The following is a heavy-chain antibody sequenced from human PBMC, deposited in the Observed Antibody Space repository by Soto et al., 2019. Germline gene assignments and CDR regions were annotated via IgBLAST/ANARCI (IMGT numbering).Heavy chain of an antibody. CDR2: IYWDDDK. J-gene: IGHJ4*02. CDR3: AHSGASSSWYAVLGRHFEY. CDR1: GFSLSTSGVG. V-gene: IGHV2-5*02. D-gene: IGHD6-13*01. Sequence: QITLKESGPTLVKPTQTLTLTCTFSGFSLSTSGVGVGWIRQPPGKALEWLALIYWDDDKRYSPSLKSRLTITKDTSKNQVVLTMTNMDPVDTATYYCAHSGASSSWYAVLGRHFEYCGQGTLVTVSS.